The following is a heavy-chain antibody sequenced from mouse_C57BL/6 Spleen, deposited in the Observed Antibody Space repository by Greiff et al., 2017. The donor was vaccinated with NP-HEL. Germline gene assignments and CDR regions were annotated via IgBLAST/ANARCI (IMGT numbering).Heavy chain of an antibody. CDR2: ISSGSSTI. CDR1: GFTFSDYG. Sequence: VQLKESGGGLVKPGGSLKLSCAASGFTFSDYGMHWVRQAPEKGLEWVAYISSGSSTIYYADTVKGRFTISRDNAKNTLFLQMTSLRSEDTAMYYCARPYGSSFSYWYFDVWGTGTTVTVSS. CDR3: ARPYGSSFSYWYFDV. V-gene: IGHV5-17*01. J-gene: IGHJ1*03. D-gene: IGHD1-1*01.